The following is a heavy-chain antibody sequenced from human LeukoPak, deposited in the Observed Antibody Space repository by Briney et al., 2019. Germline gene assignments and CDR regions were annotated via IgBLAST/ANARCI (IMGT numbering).Heavy chain of an antibody. J-gene: IGHJ6*02. CDR3: ARDGSGWRAYGMDV. V-gene: IGHV3-15*04. CDR2: VANKINSERK. Sequence: GGSLRLSCAASGLIFSDAWMGWVRQAPGKGLEWVGRVANKINSERKDYAAPVRGRFSISRDNSKNTLYLQMNSLRAEDTAVYYCARDGSGWRAYGMDVWGQGTTVTVSS. D-gene: IGHD6-19*01. CDR1: GLIFSDAW.